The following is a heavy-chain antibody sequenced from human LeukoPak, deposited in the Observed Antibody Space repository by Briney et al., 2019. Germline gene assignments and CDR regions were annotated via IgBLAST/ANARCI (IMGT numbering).Heavy chain of an antibody. CDR2: ISGSSSTI. V-gene: IGHV3-48*01. Sequence: PGGSLRLSCAASGFTFSSYSMNWVRQAPGKGLEWVSYISGSSSTIYYADSVKGRFTISRDNAKNSLYLQMNSLRAEDTAVYYCARTYYDSSDYYHGFDYWGQGTLVTVSS. CDR1: GFTFSSYS. D-gene: IGHD3-22*01. CDR3: ARTYYDSSDYYHGFDY. J-gene: IGHJ4*02.